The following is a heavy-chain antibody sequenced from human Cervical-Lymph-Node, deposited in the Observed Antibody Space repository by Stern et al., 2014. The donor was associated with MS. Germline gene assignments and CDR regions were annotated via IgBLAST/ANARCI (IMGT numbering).Heavy chain of an antibody. D-gene: IGHD3-16*01. CDR2: LDWADDK. CDR1: GFSLSTSGMR. Sequence: ESGPALVISTQTLTLTCTYSGFSLSTSGMRVSWIRQPPGKALEWLARLDWADDKIYTPFLKTRLTISKDTSKNQVVLTMTNMDPVDTATYYCARMGDYYDLDYWCQGTLVTVSS. J-gene: IGHJ4*02. CDR3: ARMGDYYDLDY. V-gene: IGHV2-70*04.